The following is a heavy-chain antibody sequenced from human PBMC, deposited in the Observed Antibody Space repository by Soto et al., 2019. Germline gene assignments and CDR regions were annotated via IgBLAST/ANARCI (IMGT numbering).Heavy chain of an antibody. CDR3: ARGIAAEDQNWFDP. Sequence: QVQLVQSGAEVKKPGSSVKVSCKASGGTFSSYAISWVRQAPGQGLEWMGGIIPIFGTANYEQKFQGRVTLTADESTSTAYMELRSLRSEEPAVYYCARGIAAEDQNWFDPGGQGTLVSVSS. CDR2: IIPIFGTA. CDR1: GGTFSSYA. J-gene: IGHJ5*02. D-gene: IGHD6-13*01. V-gene: IGHV1-69*12.